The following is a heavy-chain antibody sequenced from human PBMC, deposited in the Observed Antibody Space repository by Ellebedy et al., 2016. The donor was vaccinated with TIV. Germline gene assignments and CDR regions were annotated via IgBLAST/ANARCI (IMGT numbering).Heavy chain of an antibody. Sequence: ASVKVSCKASGYTFTKYGISWVRQAPGQGLEWMGWISGYNGDTNYAQKFQGRVTMTTDTSTSTVYMELRRLSFDDTAVYYCTRGFYEKFDPWGQGTLVTAS. V-gene: IGHV1-18*04. J-gene: IGHJ5*02. CDR1: GYTFTKYG. D-gene: IGHD5/OR15-5a*01. CDR2: ISGYNGDT. CDR3: TRGFYEKFDP.